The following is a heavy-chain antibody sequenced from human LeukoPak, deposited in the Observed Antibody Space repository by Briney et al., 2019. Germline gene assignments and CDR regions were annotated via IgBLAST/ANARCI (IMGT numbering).Heavy chain of an antibody. V-gene: IGHV3-72*01. J-gene: IGHJ4*02. CDR1: GFIFSDRY. Sequence: GGSLRLSCAASGFIFSDRYMDWVRQAPGKWLEWVGRTRNKADSYITEYAASVKGRFTISRDNSKNSLYLQMNSLKTEDTAVYYCVRDFDYADGFDYWGQGTLVTVSS. CDR3: VRDFDYADGFDY. CDR2: TRNKADSYIT. D-gene: IGHD4-17*01.